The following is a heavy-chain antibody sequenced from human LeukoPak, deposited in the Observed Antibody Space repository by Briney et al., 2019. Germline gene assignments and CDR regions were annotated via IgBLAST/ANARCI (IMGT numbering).Heavy chain of an antibody. J-gene: IGHJ3*01. CDR3: AREGSGGRALRIQSAFDV. D-gene: IGHD2-15*01. V-gene: IGHV1-2*02. CDR1: GYTFTGYY. Sequence: VASVKVSCKASGYTFTGYYMHWVRQAPGQGLEWMGWINPNSGGTNYAQKFQGRVTVTSNSSTSTVYMELSSLRSEDTAVYYCAREGSGGRALRIQSAFDVWGQGTMVTVSS. CDR2: INPNSGGT.